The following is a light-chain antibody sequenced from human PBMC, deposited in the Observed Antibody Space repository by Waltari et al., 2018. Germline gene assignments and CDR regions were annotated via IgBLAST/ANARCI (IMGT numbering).Light chain of an antibody. CDR3: QQYYNIPRT. CDR2: WAS. Sequence: DIVMTQSPDSLAVSLGERATINCKSSQSVLYSSNNRNYLTWYQQKPGQPPKLLIYWASTRESGVPDRFRGSGSGTDFTRTISSLQAEDVAVYYCQQYYNIPRTFGQGTKVEIK. CDR1: QSVLYSSNNRNY. V-gene: IGKV4-1*01. J-gene: IGKJ1*01.